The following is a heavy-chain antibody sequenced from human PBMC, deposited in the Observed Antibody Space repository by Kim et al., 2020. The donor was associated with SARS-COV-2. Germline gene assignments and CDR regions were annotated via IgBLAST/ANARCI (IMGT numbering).Heavy chain of an antibody. Sequence: SETLSLTCAVYGGSFSGYYWSWIRQPPGKGLEWIGEINHSGSTNYNPSLKSRVTISVDTSKNQFSLKLSSVTAADTAVYYCARKKLLGPFDPWGQGTLVTVSS. V-gene: IGHV4-34*01. J-gene: IGHJ5*02. CDR2: INHSGST. CDR3: ARKKLLGPFDP. D-gene: IGHD6-19*01. CDR1: GGSFSGYY.